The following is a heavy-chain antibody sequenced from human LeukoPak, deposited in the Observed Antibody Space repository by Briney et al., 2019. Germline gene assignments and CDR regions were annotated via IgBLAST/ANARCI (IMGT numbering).Heavy chain of an antibody. V-gene: IGHV7-4-1*02. Sequence: ASVKVSCKASGYTFTSYAMNWVRQAPGQGLEWMGWINTNTGNPTYAQGFTGRFVFSLDTSVSTAYLQISSLKDEDTAVYYCGREYIDPTLGGYDSGSYIDYWGQGTLVTVSS. CDR1: GYTFTSYA. J-gene: IGHJ4*02. CDR2: INTNTGNP. D-gene: IGHD3-10*01. CDR3: GREYIDPTLGGYDSGSYIDY.